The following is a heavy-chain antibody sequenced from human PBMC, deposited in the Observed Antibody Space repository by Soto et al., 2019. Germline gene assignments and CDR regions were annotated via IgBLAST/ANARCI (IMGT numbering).Heavy chain of an antibody. CDR1: GYTFTSYD. CDR2: MNPNSGNT. D-gene: IGHD5-12*01. V-gene: IGHV1-8*01. Sequence: QVQLVQSGAEVKKPGASVKVSCKASGYTFTSYDVNWVRQATGLGLEWMGWMNPNSGNTGYAQKIQGRVTMTRNTSISAAYMELSSLISEATAVYYCARLRVEMATTRGFDYWGQGTLVTVSS. CDR3: ARLRVEMATTRGFDY. J-gene: IGHJ4*02.